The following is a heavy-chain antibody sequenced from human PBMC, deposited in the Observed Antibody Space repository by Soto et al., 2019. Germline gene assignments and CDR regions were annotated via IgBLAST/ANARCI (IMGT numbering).Heavy chain of an antibody. CDR1: GYIFINYY. V-gene: IGHV1-46*01. CDR3: ARGGGLWFGDPAPYYFDY. D-gene: IGHD3-10*01. CDR2: INPNGGST. J-gene: IGHJ4*02. Sequence: ASVKVSCKASGYIFINYYIHWVRQAPGQGLEWIGIINPNGGSTNYAQKFRGRVTMTRDTSTSTVYMDLSSLRSDDTAVYYCARGGGLWFGDPAPYYFDYWGQGTLVTVSS.